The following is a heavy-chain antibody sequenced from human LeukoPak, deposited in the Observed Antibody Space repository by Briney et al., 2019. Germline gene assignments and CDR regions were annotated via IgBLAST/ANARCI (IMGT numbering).Heavy chain of an antibody. Sequence: ASVKVSCKASGGTFSSYVISWVRQAPGQGLEWMGRIIPIFGSANYAQKLQGRVTITTDESTSTAYMELSSLRSEDTAVYYCARDFYIFKATSLDYWGQGTLVTVSS. CDR2: IIPIFGSA. CDR1: GGTFSSYV. D-gene: IGHD1-26*01. J-gene: IGHJ4*02. V-gene: IGHV1-69*05. CDR3: ARDFYIFKATSLDY.